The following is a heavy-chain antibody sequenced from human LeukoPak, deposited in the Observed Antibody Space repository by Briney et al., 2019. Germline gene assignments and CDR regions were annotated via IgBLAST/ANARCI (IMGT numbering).Heavy chain of an antibody. D-gene: IGHD2-21*02. J-gene: IGHJ5*02. V-gene: IGHV4-59*08. CDR3: ARRVTSNWFDP. CDR2: MYYSGST. CDR1: GGSISSYY. Sequence: PSETLSLTCTVSGGSISSYYWSWIRQPPGKGLEWIGYMYYSGSTNYNPSLKSRVTISVDTSKNQFSLKLSSVTAADTAVYYCARRVTSNWFDPWGQGTLVTASS.